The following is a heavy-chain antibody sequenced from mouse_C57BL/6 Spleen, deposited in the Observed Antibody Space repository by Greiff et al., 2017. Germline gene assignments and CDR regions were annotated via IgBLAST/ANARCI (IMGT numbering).Heavy chain of an antibody. V-gene: IGHV1-54*01. CDR1: GYAFTNYL. CDR3: ARSSYYGSSPGYFDV. Sequence: VQLQQSGAELVRPGTSVKVSCKASGYAFTNYLIEWVKQRPGQGLEWIGVINPGSGGTNYNEKFKGKATLTADKSSSTAYMQLSSLTSEDSAVYFCARSSYYGSSPGYFDVWGTGTTVTVSS. D-gene: IGHD1-1*01. J-gene: IGHJ1*03. CDR2: INPGSGGT.